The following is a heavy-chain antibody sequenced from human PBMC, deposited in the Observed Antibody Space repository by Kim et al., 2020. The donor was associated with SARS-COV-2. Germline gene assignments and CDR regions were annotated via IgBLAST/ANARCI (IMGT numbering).Heavy chain of an antibody. D-gene: IGHD3-9*01. J-gene: IGHJ4*02. V-gene: IGHV2-5*02. CDR3: AHSGPQRYFDWANLYYFDY. CDR2: IYWDDDK. Sequence: SGPTLVKPTQTLTLTCTFSGFSLSTSGVGVGWIRQPPGKALEWLALIYWDDDKRYSPSLKSRLTITKDTSKNQVVLTMTNMDPVDTATYYCAHSGPQRYFDWANLYYFDYWGQGTLVTVSS. CDR1: GFSLSTSGVG.